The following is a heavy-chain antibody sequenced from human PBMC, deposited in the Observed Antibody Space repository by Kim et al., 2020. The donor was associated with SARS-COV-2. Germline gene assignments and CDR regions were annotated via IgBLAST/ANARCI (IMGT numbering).Heavy chain of an antibody. CDR2: INHSGST. J-gene: IGHJ4*02. Sequence: SETLSRTCAVYGGSFSGYYWSWIRQPPGKGLEWIGEINHSGSTNYNPSLKSRVTISVDTSKNQFSLKLSSVTAADTAVYYCARGRGYCSGGSCYGDYWGQGTLVTASS. V-gene: IGHV4-34*01. CDR3: ARGRGYCSGGSCYGDY. CDR1: GGSFSGYY. D-gene: IGHD2-15*01.